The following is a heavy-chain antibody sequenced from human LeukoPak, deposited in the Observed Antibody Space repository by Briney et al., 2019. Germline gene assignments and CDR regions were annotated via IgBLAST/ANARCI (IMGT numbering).Heavy chain of an antibody. CDR2: IYYSGST. CDR1: GGSISSYY. Sequence: PSETLSLTCTVSGGSISSYYWSWIRQPPGKGLEWIGYIYYSGSTNYNPSLKSRVTISVDTSKNQFSLKLSPVTAADTAVYYCARISAAATDYWGQGTLVTVSS. J-gene: IGHJ4*02. V-gene: IGHV4-59*01. D-gene: IGHD6-13*01. CDR3: ARISAAATDY.